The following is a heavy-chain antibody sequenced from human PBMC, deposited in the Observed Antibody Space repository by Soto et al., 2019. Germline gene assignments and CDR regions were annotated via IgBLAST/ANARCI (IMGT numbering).Heavy chain of an antibody. Sequence: GSGPTLVNPAQTLTLTCTFSGLSLSTIGTSVTWIRQPPGKALEWLALIYWDDDKRHSPSLKSRLTITKDTSKNQVVLTMTNMDPVDTATYYFAHSEYYYGSGSYSYYFEYWGQGTLVTVSS. V-gene: IGHV2-5*08. CDR3: AHSEYYYGSGSYSYYFEY. CDR1: GLSLSTIGTS. D-gene: IGHD3-10*01. J-gene: IGHJ4*02. CDR2: IYWDDDK.